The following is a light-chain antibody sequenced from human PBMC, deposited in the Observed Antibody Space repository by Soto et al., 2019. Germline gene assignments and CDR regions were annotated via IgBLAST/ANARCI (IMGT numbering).Light chain of an antibody. V-gene: IGKV4-1*01. Sequence: DIVMTQSPDFLAVSLGARATINCRSSQSVFDSSDNKNYLAWYQQKPGQPPKLLIYWASTRESGVPDRFSGSGSGTGFTLTISSLQTEDVAVYYCQQYFTTPITVGQGTRLEIK. CDR2: WAS. CDR3: QQYFTTPIT. CDR1: QSVFDSSDNKNY. J-gene: IGKJ5*01.